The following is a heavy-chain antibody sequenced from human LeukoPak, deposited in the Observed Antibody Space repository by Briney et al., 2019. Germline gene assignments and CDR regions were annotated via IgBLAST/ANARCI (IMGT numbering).Heavy chain of an antibody. CDR1: GGTFCSYA. V-gene: IGHV1-69*05. CDR3: AREGEPYGGNSLQPGFDY. CDR2: IIPIFGTA. J-gene: IGHJ4*02. Sequence: ASVKVSCKASGGTFCSYAISWVRQAPGQGLEWMGGIIPIFGTANYAQKFQGRVTITTDESTSTAYMELSSLRSEDTAVYHCAREGEPYGGNSLQPGFDYWGQGTLVTVSS. D-gene: IGHD4-23*01.